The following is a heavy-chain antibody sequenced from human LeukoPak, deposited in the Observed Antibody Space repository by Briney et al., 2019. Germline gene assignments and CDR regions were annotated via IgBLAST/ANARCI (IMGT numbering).Heavy chain of an antibody. CDR1: GFTFSSYA. V-gene: IGHV3-30*02. CDR2: IRYDGSDK. Sequence: GGSLRLSCAASGFTFSSYAMHWVRQAPGKGLEWVAFIRYDGSDKYYADSVKGRFTISRDNSKNTLYLQMNSLRAEDTAVYYSARGRGYCSSTSCWESYFDYWGQGTLVTVSS. J-gene: IGHJ4*02. D-gene: IGHD2-2*01. CDR3: ARGRGYCSSTSCWESYFDY.